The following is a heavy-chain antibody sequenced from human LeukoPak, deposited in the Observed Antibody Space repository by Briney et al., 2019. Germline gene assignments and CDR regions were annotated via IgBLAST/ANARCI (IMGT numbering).Heavy chain of an antibody. J-gene: IGHJ4*02. CDR1: GFTFSSYW. D-gene: IGHD6-13*01. Sequence: GGSLRLSCAASGFTFSSYWMTWVRQAPGKGLEWVANIKQDGTEKAYVDSVRGRFTISRDNAKNSLFLQMNSLRAEDTAVYYCARGPLIAAAGTWWGQGTLVTVSS. CDR3: ARGPLIAAAGTW. V-gene: IGHV3-7*03. CDR2: IKQDGTEK.